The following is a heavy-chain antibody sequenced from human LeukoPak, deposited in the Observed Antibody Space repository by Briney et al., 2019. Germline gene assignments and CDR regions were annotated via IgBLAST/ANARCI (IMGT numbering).Heavy chain of an antibody. CDR2: IIPILGIA. D-gene: IGHD6-19*01. CDR3: ARDPAGAVAGRGDY. V-gene: IGHV1-69*04. CDR1: GGTFSSYT. J-gene: IGHJ4*02. Sequence: SVKVSCKASGGTFSSYTISWVRQAPGQGLEWMGRIIPILGIANYAQKFQGRVTITADKSTSTAYMELSSLRSEDTAVDYCARDPAGAVAGRGDYWGQGTLVTVSS.